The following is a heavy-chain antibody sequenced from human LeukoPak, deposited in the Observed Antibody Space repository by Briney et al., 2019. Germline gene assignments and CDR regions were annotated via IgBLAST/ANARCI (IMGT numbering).Heavy chain of an antibody. CDR3: EGRATGPPEY. CDR2: IDSDGTNR. D-gene: IGHD1-14*01. CDR1: GFTFSRYW. V-gene: IGHV3-74*01. J-gene: IGHJ4*02. Sequence: GGPLRLSCAASGFTFSRYWMHWVRQAPGKGLVWVSRIDSDGTNRDYADSVKGRFTISRDNAKNTVYLQMNSLRDEDTAVYYCEGRATGPPEYWGQGSLVTVSS.